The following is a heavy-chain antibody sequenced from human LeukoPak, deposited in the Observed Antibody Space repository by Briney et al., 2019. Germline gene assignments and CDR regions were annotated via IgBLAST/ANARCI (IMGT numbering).Heavy chain of an antibody. CDR1: GGSFSGYY. Sequence: PSETLSLTCAVYGGSFSGYYWSWIRQPPGKGLEWIGEINHSGSTNYNPSLKSRVTISVDTSKNQFSLKLSSVTAADTAVYYCARGRGSTSFLYYYYYYMDVWGKGTTVTVSS. D-gene: IGHD2-2*01. V-gene: IGHV4-34*01. J-gene: IGHJ6*03. CDR3: ARGRGSTSFLYYYYYYMDV. CDR2: INHSGST.